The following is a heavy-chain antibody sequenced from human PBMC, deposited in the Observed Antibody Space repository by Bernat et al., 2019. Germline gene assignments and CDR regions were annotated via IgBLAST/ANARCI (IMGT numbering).Heavy chain of an antibody. Sequence: VQLLESGGGLVQPGGSLRLSCAASGFTLSNYAMTWVRQAPGKGLEWVAVISYDGSNKYYADSVKGRFTISRDNSKNTLYLQMNSLRAEDTAVYYCARAKPLVAASTYYFDYWGQGTLVTVSS. CDR3: ARAKPLVAASTYYFDY. CDR2: ISYDGSNK. J-gene: IGHJ4*02. D-gene: IGHD1-26*01. V-gene: IGHV3-30*14. CDR1: GFTLSNYA.